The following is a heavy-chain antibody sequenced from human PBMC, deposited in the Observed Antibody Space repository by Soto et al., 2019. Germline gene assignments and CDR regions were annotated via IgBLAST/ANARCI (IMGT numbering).Heavy chain of an antibody. J-gene: IGHJ5*02. D-gene: IGHD6-13*01. Sequence: GGSLRLSCAASGFTFSDYYMSWIRQAPGKGLEWVSYISSSGSTIYYADSVKGRFTISRDNAKNSLYLQMNSLRAEDTAVYYCARDLGSSSWQNWFDPWGQGTLVTVSS. CDR2: ISSSGSTI. CDR3: ARDLGSSSWQNWFDP. CDR1: GFTFSDYY. V-gene: IGHV3-11*01.